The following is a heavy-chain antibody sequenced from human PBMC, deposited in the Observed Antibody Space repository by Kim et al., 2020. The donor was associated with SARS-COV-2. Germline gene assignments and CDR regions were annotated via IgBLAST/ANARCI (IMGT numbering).Heavy chain of an antibody. CDR3: TRHSTQTLWFGELYYYYGMDV. J-gene: IGHJ6*02. Sequence: GGSLRLSCAASGFTFSGSAMHWVRQASGKGLEWVGRIRSKANSYATAYAASVKGRFTISRDDSKNTAYLQMNSLKTEDTAVYYCTRHSTQTLWFGELYYYYGMDVWGQGTTVTVSS. V-gene: IGHV3-73*01. CDR1: GFTFSGSA. D-gene: IGHD3-10*01. CDR2: IRSKANSYAT.